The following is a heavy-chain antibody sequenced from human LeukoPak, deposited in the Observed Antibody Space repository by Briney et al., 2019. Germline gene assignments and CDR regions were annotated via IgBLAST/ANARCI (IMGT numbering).Heavy chain of an antibody. D-gene: IGHD4-17*01. CDR3: ARGGITVTTLGRFDP. V-gene: IGHV4-39*07. CDR1: GGSININSHY. J-gene: IGHJ5*02. Sequence: PSETLSLTCTVSGGSININSHYWGWIRQPPGKGLEWIGSIYYSGSTYHNPSLKSRVTISVDTSKNQFSLRLRSVTAADTAFYYCARGGITVTTLGRFDPWGQGTLVTVSS. CDR2: IYYSGST.